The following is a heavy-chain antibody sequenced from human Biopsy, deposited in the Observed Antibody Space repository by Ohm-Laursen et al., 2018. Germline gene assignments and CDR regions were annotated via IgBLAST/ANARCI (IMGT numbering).Heavy chain of an antibody. D-gene: IGHD1-26*01. CDR1: GYTFTSHD. CDR2: MSPNTGNT. V-gene: IGHV1-8*01. CDR3: ARWETTLGRSLDS. Sequence: GASVKVSCKASGYTFTSHDINWVRQATGQGLEWMGWMSPNTGNTVYAQRFQDRVTMTSDTSTGTAYMELTSLTSDDTAVYFCARWETTLGRSLDSWGQGILVTVSS. J-gene: IGHJ4*02.